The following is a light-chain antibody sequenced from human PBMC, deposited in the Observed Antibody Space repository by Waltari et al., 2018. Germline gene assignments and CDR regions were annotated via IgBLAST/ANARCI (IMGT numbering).Light chain of an antibody. V-gene: IGLV4-69*01. CDR2: VNSDGSH. Sequence: QLVLTQSPSASASLGASVKLTCTLSSGHSSNIIAWHQQQPEKGPRYLMKVNSDGSHSKGDEIPDRFSGSSSGAERYLTISSLQSEDEADYYWQTGGHGTWVFGGGTKLTVL. CDR1: SGHSSNI. J-gene: IGLJ3*02. CDR3: QTGGHGTWV.